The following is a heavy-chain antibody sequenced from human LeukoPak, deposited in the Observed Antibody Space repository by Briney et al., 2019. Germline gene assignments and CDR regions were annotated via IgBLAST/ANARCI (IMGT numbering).Heavy chain of an antibody. V-gene: IGHV4-59*01. CDR1: GGSISSYY. Sequence: PSETLSLTCTVSGGSISSYYWSWIRQPPGKGLEWIGYIYYSGSTKYKPSLKSRVTISVDTSKNQFSLKLSSVTAADSAVYYCARGRFLDAFDIWGQGTMVTVSS. CDR3: ARGRFLDAFDI. D-gene: IGHD3-3*01. J-gene: IGHJ3*02. CDR2: IYYSGST.